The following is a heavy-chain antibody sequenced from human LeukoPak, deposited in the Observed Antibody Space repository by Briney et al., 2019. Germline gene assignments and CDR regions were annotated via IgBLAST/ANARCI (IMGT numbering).Heavy chain of an antibody. D-gene: IGHD4-17*01. J-gene: IGHJ4*02. CDR2: IIPIFGTA. Sequence: SVKVSCKASGGTFISYAISWVRQAPGQGLEWMGGIIPIFGTANYSQKFQGRVTITADKSTSTAYMELSSLRSEDTAVYYCARGYNDYGDYVYGDWGQGTLVTVSS. V-gene: IGHV1-69*06. CDR3: ARGYNDYGDYVYGD. CDR1: GGTFISYA.